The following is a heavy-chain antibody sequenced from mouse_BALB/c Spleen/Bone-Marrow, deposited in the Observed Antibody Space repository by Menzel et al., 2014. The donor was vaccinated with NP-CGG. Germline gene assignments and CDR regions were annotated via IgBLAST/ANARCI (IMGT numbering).Heavy chain of an antibody. Sequence: EVQVVESGAELVKPGASVKLSCTASGFNIRDTYMHWVKRRPEQGLEWIGRIDPANGNTKCDPKFQGKATITADTSTNTAYLQLSSLTSEDTAVYYCASYRYAWYFDVWGAGTTVTVSS. CDR1: GFNIRDTY. CDR2: IDPANGNT. CDR3: ASYRYAWYFDV. V-gene: IGHV14-3*02. J-gene: IGHJ1*01. D-gene: IGHD2-14*01.